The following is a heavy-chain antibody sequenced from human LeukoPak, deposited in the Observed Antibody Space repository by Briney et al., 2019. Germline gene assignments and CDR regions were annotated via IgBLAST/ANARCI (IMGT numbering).Heavy chain of an antibody. CDR2: IYYSGST. CDR3: ASFLSGWDY. V-gene: IGHV4-39*01. Sequence: SETLSLTCTVSGGSISSSSYYWGWIRQPPGKGLEWIGSIYYSGSTYYSPSLKSRVTISVDTSKNQFSLKLSSVTAADTAVYYCASFLSGWDYWGQGTLVTVSS. D-gene: IGHD6-19*01. J-gene: IGHJ4*02. CDR1: GGSISSSSYY.